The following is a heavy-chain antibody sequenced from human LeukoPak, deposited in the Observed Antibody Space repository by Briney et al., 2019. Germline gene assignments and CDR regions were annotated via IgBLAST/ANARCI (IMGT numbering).Heavy chain of an antibody. J-gene: IGHJ5*02. CDR1: GGSISSHY. V-gene: IGHV4-4*07. CDR3: AREGLEDCSGASCYFLFDP. CDR2: IYRTGST. D-gene: IGHD2-15*01. Sequence: PSGTLSLTCTVSGGSISSHYWSWIRQPAGKGLEWIGRIYRTGSTSYNPSLKSRVTMSVDTSKNQLSLKLSSVTAADAAVYYCAREGLEDCSGASCYFLFDPWGQGTLVTVSS.